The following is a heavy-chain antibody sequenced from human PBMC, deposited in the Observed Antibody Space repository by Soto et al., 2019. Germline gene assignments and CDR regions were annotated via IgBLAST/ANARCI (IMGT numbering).Heavy chain of an antibody. D-gene: IGHD6-19*01. CDR3: ARARGSSGWSYYYYGMDV. V-gene: IGHV1-46*01. CDR2: INPSGGST. CDR1: GYTFTSYY. Sequence: GSVKVSCKASGYTFTSYYMHWVRQAPGQGLEWMGIINPSGGSTSYAQKFQGRVTMTRDTSTSTVYMELSSLRSEDTAVYYCARARGSSGWSYYYYGMDVWGQGTTVTVS. J-gene: IGHJ6*02.